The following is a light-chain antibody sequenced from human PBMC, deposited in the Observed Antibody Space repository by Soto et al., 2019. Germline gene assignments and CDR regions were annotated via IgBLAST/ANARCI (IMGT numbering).Light chain of an antibody. CDR3: QQTYRTPLT. V-gene: IGKV1-39*01. J-gene: IGKJ4*01. CDR1: QTIRSH. Sequence: IQMTQFPLSLSASVGDRVTITCRASQTIRSHLNWYQQKPGEAPKIVIYATSTLQSGVPSRFNGSVSGTDFSLTISSLQPEDFATYYCQQTYRTPLTFGGGTKVDI. CDR2: ATS.